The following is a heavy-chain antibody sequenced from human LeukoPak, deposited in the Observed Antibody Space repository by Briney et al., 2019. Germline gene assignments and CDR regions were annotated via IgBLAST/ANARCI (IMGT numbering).Heavy chain of an antibody. D-gene: IGHD6-13*01. CDR3: AKSGISPDTLDI. CDR1: GFTFSNYG. CDR2: ISYDGSNK. J-gene: IGHJ3*02. V-gene: IGHV3-30*18. Sequence: PGRSLRLSCAASGFTFSNYGMHWVRQAPGKGLEWVAVISYDGSNKFYADSVKGRFTVSRDNSKNTLYVQMNSLRAEDTAVYYCAKSGISPDTLDIWAKGQWSPSLQ.